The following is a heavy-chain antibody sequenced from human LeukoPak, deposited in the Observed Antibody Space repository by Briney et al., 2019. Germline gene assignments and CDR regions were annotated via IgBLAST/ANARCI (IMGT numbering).Heavy chain of an antibody. CDR1: GYTFTNYG. Sequence: ASVKVSCKASGYTFTNYGITWVRQAPEQGLEWMGWINTYNGKTSYEEKFKGRVTMTTDTSTHTAYTESMSLRSADTATYYCARVVDCVGGPCYHCFDPSGQGTLVTVSS. J-gene: IGHJ5*02. CDR2: INTYNGKT. D-gene: IGHD2-15*01. V-gene: IGHV1-18*04. CDR3: ARVVDCVGGPCYHCFDP.